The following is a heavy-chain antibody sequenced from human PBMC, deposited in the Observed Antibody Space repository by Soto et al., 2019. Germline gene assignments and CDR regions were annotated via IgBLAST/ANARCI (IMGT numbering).Heavy chain of an antibody. CDR1: GFTFSSYA. D-gene: IGHD6-13*01. CDR2: ISGSGGST. J-gene: IGHJ6*02. V-gene: IGHV3-23*01. CDR3: AKAAADGIAAADYYYYGMDV. Sequence: PGGSLRLSCASSGFTFSSYAMSWVRQAPGKGLEWVSAISGSGGSTYYADSVKGRFTISRDNSKNTLYLQMNSLRAEDTAVYYCAKAAADGIAAADYYYYGMDVWGQGTTVTVSS.